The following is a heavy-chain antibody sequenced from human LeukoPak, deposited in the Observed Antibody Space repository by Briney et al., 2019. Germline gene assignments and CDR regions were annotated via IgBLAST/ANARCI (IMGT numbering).Heavy chain of an antibody. J-gene: IGHJ4*02. CDR3: ARDPGDSSGYYLGSFDY. CDR2: IIPIFGTA. V-gene: IGHV1-69*13. Sequence: GASVKVSCKASGGTFSSYAISWVRQAPGQGLEWMGGIIPIFGTANYAQKFQGRVTITADESTSTAYMELSSLRSEDTAVYYCARDPGDSSGYYLGSFDYWGQGTLVTVSS. CDR1: GGTFSSYA. D-gene: IGHD3-22*01.